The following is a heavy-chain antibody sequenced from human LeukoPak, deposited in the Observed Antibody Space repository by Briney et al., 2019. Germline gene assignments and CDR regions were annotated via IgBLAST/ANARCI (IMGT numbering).Heavy chain of an antibody. J-gene: IGHJ6*02. CDR3: ASPSIAATGAPYYYYGMDV. Sequence: GEPLKISCKGSGYSFTNYWIGWVRQMPGKGLEWMGIIYPGDSDTRYSPSFQGQVSISADKSISTAYLQWSSLKASDTAIYYCASPSIAATGAPYYYYGMDVWGQGTTVTVSS. D-gene: IGHD6-13*01. CDR2: IYPGDSDT. CDR1: GYSFTNYW. V-gene: IGHV5-51*01.